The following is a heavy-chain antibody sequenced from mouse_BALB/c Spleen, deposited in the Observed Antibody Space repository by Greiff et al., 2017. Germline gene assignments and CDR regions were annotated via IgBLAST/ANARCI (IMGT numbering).Heavy chain of an antibody. V-gene: IGHV2-5-1*01. CDR2: IWRGGST. CDR1: GFSLTSYG. Sequence: VQRVESGPSLVQPSQSLSITCTVSGFSLTSYGVHWVRQSPGKGLEWLGVIWRGGSTDYNAAFMSRLSITKDNSKSQVFFKMNSLQADDTAIYYCAKGGAWFAYWGQGTLVTVSA. J-gene: IGHJ3*01. CDR3: AKGGAWFAY.